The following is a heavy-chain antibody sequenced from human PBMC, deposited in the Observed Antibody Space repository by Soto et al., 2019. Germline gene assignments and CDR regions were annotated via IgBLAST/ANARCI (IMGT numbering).Heavy chain of an antibody. CDR1: GGTFSSYA. D-gene: IGHD2-15*01. CDR3: ARDLGVGGTHPFDY. CDR2: IIPIFGTA. Sequence: VASVKVSCKASGGTFSSYAISWVRQAPGQGLEWMGGIIPIFGTANYAQKFQGRVTITADESTSTAYMELSSLRSEDTAVYYCARDLGVGGTHPFDYWGQGTLVTVSS. J-gene: IGHJ4*02. V-gene: IGHV1-69*13.